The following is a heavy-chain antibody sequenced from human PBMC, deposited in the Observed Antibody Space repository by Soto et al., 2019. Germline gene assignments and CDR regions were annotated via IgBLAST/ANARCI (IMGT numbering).Heavy chain of an antibody. J-gene: IGHJ4*02. CDR1: GLSIDRGAYS. CDR3: ASLSGYRYYFDY. Sequence: QQQLQESGSGLVKPLETLSLACTVSGLSIDRGAYSWSWIRQPPGKGLEWVGSISQGGDTYYNPYLTGRVTISVDRPRNQFSLNLTSVTAADTAAYYCASLSGYRYYFDYWGQGILVTVSS. V-gene: IGHV4-30-2*01. CDR2: ISQGGDT. D-gene: IGHD2-15*01.